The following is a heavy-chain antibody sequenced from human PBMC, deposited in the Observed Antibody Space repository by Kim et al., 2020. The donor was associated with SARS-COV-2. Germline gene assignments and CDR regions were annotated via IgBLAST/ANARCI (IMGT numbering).Heavy chain of an antibody. CDR2: IYYSGST. CDR1: GGSVSSFSYY. Sequence: SETLSLTCSVSGGSVSSFSYYWTWIRQRPGQGLEWIGYIYYSGSTFYNPSLKSRAALSIDTSKNQFSLNLTSLTAADAALYYCPRILVSLPDQPLDYWG. J-gene: IGHJ4*01. V-gene: IGHV4-31*03. CDR3: PRILVSLPDQPLDY. D-gene: IGHD3-16*02.